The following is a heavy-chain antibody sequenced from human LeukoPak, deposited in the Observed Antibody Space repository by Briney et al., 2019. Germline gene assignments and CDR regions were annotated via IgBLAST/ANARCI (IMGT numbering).Heavy chain of an antibody. V-gene: IGHV1-24*01. J-gene: IGHJ4*02. CDR2: FDPEDGET. CDR3: ATVGATGHFGY. D-gene: IGHD1-26*01. Sequence: ASVKVSCKVSGYTLTELSMHWVRQAPGKGLEWMGGFDPEDGETIYAQKFQDRVSMTEDTSTDTMYMELSSLRSGDTAVYYCATVGATGHFGYWGQGTLVTVSS. CDR1: GYTLTELS.